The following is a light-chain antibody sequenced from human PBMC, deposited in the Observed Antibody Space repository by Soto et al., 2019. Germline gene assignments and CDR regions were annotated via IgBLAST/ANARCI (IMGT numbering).Light chain of an antibody. CDR2: AAS. V-gene: IGKV1-9*01. J-gene: IGKJ1*01. CDR1: QSITTY. Sequence: DIPMTQFPSSLSASVVDRVTITCRASQSITTYLHWYQQKPGKAPKLLIYAASVLQSGVPSRFSGSGSGTEFTLTISSLQPEDFATYYCQQLNIYPHTFGQGTKVDIK. CDR3: QQLNIYPHT.